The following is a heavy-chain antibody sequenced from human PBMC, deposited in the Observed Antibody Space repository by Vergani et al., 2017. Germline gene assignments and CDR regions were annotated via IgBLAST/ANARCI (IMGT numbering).Heavy chain of an antibody. CDR2: IDPSDSYT. CDR3: ARETLPHYGDYETYYYYGMDV. V-gene: IGHV5-10-1*03. Sequence: EVQLVQSGAEVKKPGESLRISCKVSGYSFTSYWISWVRQMPGKGLEWMGRIDPSDSYTNYSPSFQGHVTISADKSISTAYLQWSSLKASDTAMYYCARETLPHYGDYETYYYYGMDVWGQGTTVTVSS. J-gene: IGHJ6*02. D-gene: IGHD4-17*01. CDR1: GYSFTSYW.